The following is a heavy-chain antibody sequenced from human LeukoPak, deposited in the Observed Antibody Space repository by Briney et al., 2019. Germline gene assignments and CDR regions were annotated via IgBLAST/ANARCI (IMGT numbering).Heavy chain of an antibody. J-gene: IGHJ6*04. CDR1: GLTFSSYW. CDR3: ARDTGAAKDYYYYGMDV. CDR2: IKQGGSGK. D-gene: IGHD2-15*01. Sequence: GGSLRLFCAASGLTFSSYWMSWVRQAPGKGLEWVANIKQGGSGKYYVDSVKGRFTISRDNAKHSLYLQMNSLRAEDTAVYYCARDTGAAKDYYYYGMDVWGKGTTVTVSS. V-gene: IGHV3-7*03.